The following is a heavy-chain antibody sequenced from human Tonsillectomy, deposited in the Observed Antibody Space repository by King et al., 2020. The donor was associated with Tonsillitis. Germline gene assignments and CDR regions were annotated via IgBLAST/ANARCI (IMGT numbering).Heavy chain of an antibody. Sequence: QLQESGPGLVKPSETLSLTCTVSGGSFSSYYWSWIRQPPGKRLEWIGYIYSSGRTNFNPSLKSRVTISVDKSKSQFSLRLSSVTAADTAVYYCARNLWEHIGPMDGWGNGTTVTVSS. CDR2: IYSSGRT. V-gene: IGHV4-59*01. J-gene: IGHJ6*03. D-gene: IGHD1-26*01. CDR3: ARNLWEHIGPMDG. CDR1: GGSFSSYY.